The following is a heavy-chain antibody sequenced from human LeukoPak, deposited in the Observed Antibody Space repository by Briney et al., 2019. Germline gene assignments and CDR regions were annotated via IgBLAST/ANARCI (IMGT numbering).Heavy chain of an antibody. CDR1: GFSLSTSGVG. D-gene: IGHD3-3*01. J-gene: IGHJ4*02. CDR3: AHSISDFWSGFYIYYFDY. V-gene: IGHV2-5*02. Sequence: ESGPTLVKPTQTLTLTCTFSGFSLSTSGVGVGWIRQPPGKALEWLALIYWDDDKRYSPSLKSRLTITKDTSKNQVVLTMTNMDPVDTGTYYCAHSISDFWSGFYIYYFDYWGQGTLVTVSS. CDR2: IYWDDDK.